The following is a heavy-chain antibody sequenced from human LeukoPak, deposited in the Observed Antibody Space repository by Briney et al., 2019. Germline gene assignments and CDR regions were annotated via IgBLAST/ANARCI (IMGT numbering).Heavy chain of an antibody. D-gene: IGHD6-19*01. J-gene: IGHJ6*02. V-gene: IGHV3-33*08. CDR2: IWYDGSNK. CDR3: ARVGTSGWPRYYYYGLDV. CDR1: GFTFSSYG. Sequence: GGSLRLSCAASGFTFSSYGMHWVRQAPGKGLEWVAVIWYDGSNKYYADSVKGRFTISRDNSKNTLYLQMSDLRAEDTAVYYCARVGTSGWPRYYYYGLDVWGRGTTVTVSS.